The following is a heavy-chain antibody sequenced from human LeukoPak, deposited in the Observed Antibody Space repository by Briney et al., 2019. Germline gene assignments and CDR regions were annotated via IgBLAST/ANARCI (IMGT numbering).Heavy chain of an antibody. J-gene: IGHJ4*02. Sequence: GGSLSLSCAASGFTFSKVWMSWVRQAPGKGLEWVANIKQDGSEKNYVDSVKGRFTISRDNAKNSLYLQMNSLRVEDTAVYYCGRYGQVPIDWGQGTLVTVSS. D-gene: IGHD3-10*01. CDR3: GRYGQVPID. V-gene: IGHV3-7*03. CDR1: GFTFSKVW. CDR2: IKQDGSEK.